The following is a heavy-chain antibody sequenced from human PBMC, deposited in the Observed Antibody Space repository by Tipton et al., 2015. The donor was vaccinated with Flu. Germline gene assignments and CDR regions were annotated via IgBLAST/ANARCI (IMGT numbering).Heavy chain of an antibody. D-gene: IGHD2-2*01. CDR3: ARMGHHCRGSICYLYYFDS. CDR1: GDSISGYY. J-gene: IGHJ4*02. CDR2: ISYSEDFSGST. Sequence: TLSLTCTVSGDSISGYYWNWLRQPPGKGLEWIGYISYSEDFSGSTNYSPSLQSRVSISIDPSKKQFSVTLNSVTAADTAVYYCARMGHHCRGSICYLYYFDSWGQGTLVTVSS. V-gene: IGHV4-59*01.